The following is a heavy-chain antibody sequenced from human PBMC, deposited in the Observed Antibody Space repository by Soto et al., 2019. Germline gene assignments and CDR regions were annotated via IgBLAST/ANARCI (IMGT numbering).Heavy chain of an antibody. CDR3: AADSSSPY. V-gene: IGHV3-48*01. J-gene: IGHJ4*01. CDR1: GSTFSIYN. CDR2: INETGSPR. D-gene: IGHD6-6*01. Sequence: GGSLRLSCVVSGSTFSIYNMNWVRQAPGKGLEWVSFINETGSPRYYADSVKGRFTISRDNAKNSLYLQMNNLRVEDTAVYYCAADSSSPYWGQGTLVTVSS.